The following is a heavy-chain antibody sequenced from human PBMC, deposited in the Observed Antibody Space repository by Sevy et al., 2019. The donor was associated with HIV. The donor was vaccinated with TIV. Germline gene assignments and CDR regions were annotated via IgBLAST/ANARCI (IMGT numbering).Heavy chain of an antibody. J-gene: IGHJ4*02. Sequence: GGSLRLSCAASGFTFSDYWMNWVRQAPGKGLEWVANIKQDGSEKYYVDSVKGRLTISRDNAKNSVYLQMNSLRVEDSAVYFCAKLGFYYDSSAYDYFDYWGQGTLVTVSS. D-gene: IGHD3-22*01. CDR1: GFTFSDYW. CDR3: AKLGFYYDSSAYDYFDY. CDR2: IKQDGSEK. V-gene: IGHV3-7*01.